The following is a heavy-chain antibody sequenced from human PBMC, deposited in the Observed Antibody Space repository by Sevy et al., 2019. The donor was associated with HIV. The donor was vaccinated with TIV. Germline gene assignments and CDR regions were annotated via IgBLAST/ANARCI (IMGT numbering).Heavy chain of an antibody. CDR1: GFTFSRYA. D-gene: IGHD3-16*02. J-gene: IGHJ4*02. CDR2: ISSDGRNK. CDR3: ARDKGESSSSFLGELSH. V-gene: IGHV3-30*04. Sequence: GGSLRLSCAASGFTFSRYAMNWVRQAPGKGLEWVAVISSDGRNKYYADSVKGRFTISRDNSKNTLYLQMNSLRSEDTAMYYCARDKGESSSSFLGELSHWGQGILVTVSS.